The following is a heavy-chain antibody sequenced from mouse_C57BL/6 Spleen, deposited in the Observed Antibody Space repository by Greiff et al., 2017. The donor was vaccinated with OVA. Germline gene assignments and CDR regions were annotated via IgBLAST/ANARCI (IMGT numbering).Heavy chain of an antibody. J-gene: IGHJ3*01. Sequence: VQLQQSDAELVKPGASVKISCKVSGYTFTDHTIHWMKQRPEQGLEWIGYIYPRDGSTKYNEKFKGKATLTADKSSSTAYMQLNSLTSEDSAVYFCAIQGYYGSSYVGFAYWGQGTLVTVSA. CDR3: AIQGYYGSSYVGFAY. D-gene: IGHD1-1*01. CDR2: IYPRDGST. V-gene: IGHV1-78*01. CDR1: GYTFTDHT.